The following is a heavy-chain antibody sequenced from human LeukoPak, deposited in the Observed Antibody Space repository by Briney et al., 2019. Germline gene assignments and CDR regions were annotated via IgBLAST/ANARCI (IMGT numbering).Heavy chain of an antibody. CDR3: AKLGRNYFDY. CDR1: GVTFSDYY. D-gene: IGHD3-10*01. CDR2: ISSSSSTI. Sequence: GGSLRLSCAASGVTFSDYYMNWIRQAPGKGLEWVSYISSSSSTIYYADSVKGRFTISRDNAKNSLYLQMNSLRAEDTAVYYCAKLGRNYFDYWGQGTLVTVSS. V-gene: IGHV3-11*04. J-gene: IGHJ4*02.